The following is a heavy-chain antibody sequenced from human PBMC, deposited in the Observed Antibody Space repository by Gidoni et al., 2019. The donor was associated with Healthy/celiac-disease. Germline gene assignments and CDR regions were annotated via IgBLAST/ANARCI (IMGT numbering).Heavy chain of an antibody. CDR1: GGSISSGHYY. CDR2: IYTSGST. CDR3: ARGAVAGLGD. Sequence: QVQLQESGPGLVKPSQTLSLTCSVSGGSISSGHYYWTWIRQPAGKGLECIGRIYTSGSTNYNPSLKSRGTISVDTSNNQFSLKLTSVTAADTAVYYCARGAVAGLGDWGQGTLVTVSS. V-gene: IGHV4-61*02. J-gene: IGHJ4*02. D-gene: IGHD6-19*01.